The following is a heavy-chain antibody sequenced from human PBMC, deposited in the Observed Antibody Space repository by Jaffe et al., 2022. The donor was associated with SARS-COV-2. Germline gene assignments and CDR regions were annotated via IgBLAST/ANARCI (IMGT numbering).Heavy chain of an antibody. V-gene: IGHV3-7*01. CDR1: GFTFSASW. CDR3: APQTYGQFEY. Sequence: EVQLVESGGGLVQPGGSLRLSCAASGFTFSASWMTWVRQAPGKGLEWVATIKEDGNEKYYMDSVKGRFTISRDNAKNSLYLQMNSLRAEDTAVYYCAPQTYGQFEYWGQGTLVTVS. J-gene: IGHJ4*02. D-gene: IGHD4-17*01. CDR2: IKEDGNEK.